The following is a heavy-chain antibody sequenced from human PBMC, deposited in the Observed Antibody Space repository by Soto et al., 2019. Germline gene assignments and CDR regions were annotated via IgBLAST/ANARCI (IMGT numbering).Heavy chain of an antibody. CDR1: GGTFSSYS. V-gene: IGHV1-69*01. J-gene: IGHJ4*02. CDR3: ARDGGRHSGGIDY. D-gene: IGHD1-26*01. CDR2: IIPIFGTA. Sequence: QVQLVQSGAEVKKPGSSVKVSCKASGGTFSSYSINWVRQAPGQGLEWMGEIIPIFGTANYAQKCQGRVTITADESTSAAYLEPSSLRSEDTAVYYCARDGGRHSGGIDYRGQGPLVTVSS.